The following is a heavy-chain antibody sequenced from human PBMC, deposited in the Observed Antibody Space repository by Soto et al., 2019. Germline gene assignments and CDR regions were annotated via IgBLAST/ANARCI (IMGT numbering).Heavy chain of an antibody. V-gene: IGHV3-23*01. CDR1: GFTFNTYP. D-gene: IGHD3-10*01. CDR3: AKGVLSFHYGMEV. J-gene: IGHJ6*02. CDR2: ISSTAGRTS. Sequence: GSLRLSCATSGFTFNTYPMTWVRQAPGKGLEWVSSISSTAGRTSSYADSVKGRFAISRDFSDNTVYLQMNNLRVDDTAVYFCAKGVLSFHYGMEVWGQGTTVTVSS.